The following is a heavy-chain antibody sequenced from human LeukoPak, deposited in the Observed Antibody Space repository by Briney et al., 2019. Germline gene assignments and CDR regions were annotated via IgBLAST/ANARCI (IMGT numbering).Heavy chain of an antibody. V-gene: IGHV4-4*07. CDR2: IYISGST. CDR1: GGSISSYY. CDR3: ARHAGGSTWFDP. Sequence: SETLSLTCNVSGGSISSYYWSWIRQSAGKGLEWIGRIYISGSTNYNPSLKSRVTISVDTSKNQFSLKLSSVTAADTAVYYCARHAGGSTWFDPWGQGTLVTVSS. J-gene: IGHJ5*02. D-gene: IGHD2-15*01.